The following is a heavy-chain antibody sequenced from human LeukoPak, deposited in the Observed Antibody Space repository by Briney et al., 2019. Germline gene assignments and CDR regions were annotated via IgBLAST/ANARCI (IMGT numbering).Heavy chain of an antibody. Sequence: PGGSLRLSCAASGFTFSSYSMNWVRQAPGKGLEWVSSISSSSSYIYYADSVKGRFTISRDNSKNTLYLQMNSLRAEDTAVYYCAKDPTVKYRVGGNYFDYWGQGTLVTVSS. D-gene: IGHD4-17*01. V-gene: IGHV3-21*01. CDR1: GFTFSSYS. CDR2: ISSSSSYI. CDR3: AKDPTVKYRVGGNYFDY. J-gene: IGHJ4*02.